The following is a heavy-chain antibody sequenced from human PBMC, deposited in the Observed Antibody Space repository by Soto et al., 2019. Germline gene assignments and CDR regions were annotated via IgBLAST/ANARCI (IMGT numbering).Heavy chain of an antibody. V-gene: IGHV3-30*18. CDR3: AKDQSSYYFDY. CDR2: ISYDGSNK. D-gene: IGHD6-19*01. CDR1: GFTFSSYG. J-gene: IGHJ4*02. Sequence: AGGSLRLSCAASGFTFSSYGMHWVRQAPGKGLEWVAVISYDGSNKYYADSVKGRFTISRDNSKNTLYLQMNSLRAEDTAVYYCAKDQSSYYFDYWGQGTLVTVSS.